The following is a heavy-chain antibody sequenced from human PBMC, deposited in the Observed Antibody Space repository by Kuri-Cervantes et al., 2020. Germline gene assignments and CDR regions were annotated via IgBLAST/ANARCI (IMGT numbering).Heavy chain of an antibody. CDR3: ARAIVATITVGYFDY. V-gene: IGHV4-39*07. CDR2: IYYSGST. D-gene: IGHD5-12*01. CDR1: GGSISSSSYY. J-gene: IGHJ4*02. Sequence: SETLSLTCTVSGGSISSSSYYWGWIRQPPGKGLEWIGSIYYSGSTYYNPSLKSRVTISVDTSKSQFSLKLSSVTAADTAVYYCARAIVATITVGYFDYWGQGTLVTVSS.